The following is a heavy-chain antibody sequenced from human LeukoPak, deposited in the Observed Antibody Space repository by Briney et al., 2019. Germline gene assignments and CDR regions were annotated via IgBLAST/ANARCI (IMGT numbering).Heavy chain of an antibody. CDR2: ISYTGTI. Sequence: GGSMRLSCVTSGFPFSSYSMKWVRQAPGKGQEWISYISYTGTIYYADSVKGRFTVSRDNAENSLYLQMISLRAEDTAIYYCARGSGGVGASMPYWGQGALVTVSS. CDR3: ARGSGGVGASMPY. CDR1: GFPFSSYS. J-gene: IGHJ4*02. D-gene: IGHD3-16*01. V-gene: IGHV3-48*01.